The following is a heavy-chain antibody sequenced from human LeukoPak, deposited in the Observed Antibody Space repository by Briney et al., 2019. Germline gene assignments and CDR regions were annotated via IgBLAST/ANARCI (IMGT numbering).Heavy chain of an antibody. Sequence: PGGSLRLSCAASGFTFSSYRMNWVRQAPGKGLEWVANIKQDGSEKYYVDSVKGRFTISRDNAKNSLFLQMNSLRADDTAVYYCARDTRTFDCWGQGTLVTVSS. J-gene: IGHJ4*02. V-gene: IGHV3-7*01. D-gene: IGHD1-26*01. CDR2: IKQDGSEK. CDR1: GFTFSSYR. CDR3: ARDTRTFDC.